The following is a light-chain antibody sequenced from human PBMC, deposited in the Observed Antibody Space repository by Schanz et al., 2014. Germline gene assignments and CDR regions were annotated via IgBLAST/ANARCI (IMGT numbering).Light chain of an antibody. V-gene: IGKV3-15*01. CDR2: GAS. CDR3: QQRRDWPQT. Sequence: EIVMTQSPATLSVSPGEGATLSCRASQSISSNLAWYQQKFGQAPRLLINGASTRATGIPARFSGSGSGTDFTLTISSLEPEDFAVYYCQQRRDWPQTFGQGTKVEI. CDR1: QSISSN. J-gene: IGKJ1*01.